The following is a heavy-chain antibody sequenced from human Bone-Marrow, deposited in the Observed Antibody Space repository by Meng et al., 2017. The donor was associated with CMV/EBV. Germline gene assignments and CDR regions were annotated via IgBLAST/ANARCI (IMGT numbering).Heavy chain of an antibody. J-gene: IGHJ6*02. CDR3: ARLPGYCSSTSCYRYYYYYGMDV. CDR1: GYTFTSYG. Sequence: ASVKVSCKASGYTFTSYGISWVRQAPGQGLEWMGWISAYNGNTNYAQKLQGRVTMTTDTSTSTAYMELRSLRSDDTAVYYCARLPGYCSSTSCYRYYYYYGMDVWGQRTTVTVSS. CDR2: ISAYNGNT. V-gene: IGHV1-18*01. D-gene: IGHD2-2*01.